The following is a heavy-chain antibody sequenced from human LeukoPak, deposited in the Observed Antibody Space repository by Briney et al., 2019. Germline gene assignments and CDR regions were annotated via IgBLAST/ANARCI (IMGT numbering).Heavy chain of an antibody. V-gene: IGHV3-9*03. J-gene: IGHJ4*02. Sequence: LRLSCAASGFTFDDYAMHWVRQAPGKGLEWVSGISWNSGSIGYADSVKGRFTISRDNAKNSLYLQMNSLRAEDMALYYCAKEGRSPGYFDYWGQGTLVTVSP. CDR3: AKEGRSPGYFDY. CDR2: ISWNSGSI. CDR1: GFTFDDYA.